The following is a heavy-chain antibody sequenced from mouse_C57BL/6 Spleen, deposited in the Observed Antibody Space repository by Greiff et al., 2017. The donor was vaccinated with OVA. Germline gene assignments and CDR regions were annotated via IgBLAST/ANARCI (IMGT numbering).Heavy chain of an antibody. J-gene: IGHJ1*03. CDR1: GYAFSSYW. V-gene: IGHV1-80*01. CDR2: IYPGDGDT. Sequence: VQLQESGAELVKPGASVKISCKASGYAFSSYWMNWVKQRPGKGLEWIGQIYPGDGDTNYNGKFKGKATLTADKSSSTAYMQLSSLTSEDSAVYFCARWGYYGSSYRYFDVWGTGTTVTVSS. D-gene: IGHD1-1*01. CDR3: ARWGYYGSSYRYFDV.